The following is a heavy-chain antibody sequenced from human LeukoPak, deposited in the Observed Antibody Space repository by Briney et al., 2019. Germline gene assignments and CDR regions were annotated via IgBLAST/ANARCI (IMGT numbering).Heavy chain of an antibody. CDR1: GFTFSNYW. J-gene: IGHJ4*02. V-gene: IGHV3-7*01. CDR2: IKQDGSEK. D-gene: IGHD3-16*01. CDR3: ARDKDLGATRLDY. Sequence: GGSLRLSRAASGFTFSNYWMSWVRQAPGKGLEWVANIKQDGSEKYYVDSVKGRFTISRGNAKNSLYLQMNSLRAEDTAVYYCARDKDLGATRLDYWGQGTLVTVSS.